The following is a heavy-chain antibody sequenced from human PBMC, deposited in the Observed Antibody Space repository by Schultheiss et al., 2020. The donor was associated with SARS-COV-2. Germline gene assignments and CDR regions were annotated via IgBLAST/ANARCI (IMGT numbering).Heavy chain of an antibody. CDR3: ATPNDGSGSYLNY. V-gene: IGHV1-69*13. CDR1: GYTFTGYY. D-gene: IGHD3-10*01. CDR2: IIPIFGTA. Sequence: SVKVSCKASGYTFTGYYMHWVRQAPGQGLEWMGGIIPIFGTANYAQKFQGRVTITADESTSTAYMELSRLRSEDTAVYYCATPNDGSGSYLNYWGQGTLVTVSS. J-gene: IGHJ4*02.